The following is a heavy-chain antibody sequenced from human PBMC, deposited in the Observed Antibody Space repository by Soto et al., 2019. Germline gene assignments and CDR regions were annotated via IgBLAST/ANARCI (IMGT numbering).Heavy chain of an antibody. CDR1: GGSISPYY. CDR2: IYYSGTT. D-gene: IGHD2-21*01. V-gene: IGHV4-59*08. Sequence: QVQLQESGPGLVKPSETLSLTCTVSGGSISPYYWAWIRQSPGRGLEWIGYIYYSGTTSYNPSLKSRVTLPLDTSKSQFSLELSSVTASDTAVYYCAGLGAYYQSLDPWGQGTLGTVSS. J-gene: IGHJ5*02. CDR3: AGLGAYYQSLDP.